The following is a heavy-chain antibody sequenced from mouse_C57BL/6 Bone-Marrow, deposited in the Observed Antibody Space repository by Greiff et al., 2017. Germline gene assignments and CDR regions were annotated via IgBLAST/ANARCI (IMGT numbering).Heavy chain of an antibody. V-gene: IGHV5-9-1*02. CDR1: GFTFSSYA. CDR2: ISSGGDYI. J-gene: IGHJ3*01. D-gene: IGHD3-1*01. CDR3: TRDREGWFAY. Sequence: EVKVVESGEGLVKPGGSLKLSCAASGFTFSSYAMSWVRQTPEKRLEWVAYISSGGDYIYYADTVKGRFTISRDNARNTLYLQMSSLKSEDTAMYYCTRDREGWFAYWGQGTLVTVSA.